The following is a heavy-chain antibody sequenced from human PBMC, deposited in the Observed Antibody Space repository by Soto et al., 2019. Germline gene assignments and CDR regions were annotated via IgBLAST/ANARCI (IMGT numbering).Heavy chain of an antibody. V-gene: IGHV3-23*01. CDR3: AKASSGY. CDR2: ISDSGGST. Sequence: EVQLLESGGGLVQPGGSLRLSCAASGLTFSSNAMSWVRQAPGKGLEWVSTISDSGGSTYYADSVKGRFTISRDNSKNTLYLQMTSLRAEDTAVYYCAKASSGYWGQGTLVTVSS. D-gene: IGHD3-10*01. J-gene: IGHJ4*02. CDR1: GLTFSSNA.